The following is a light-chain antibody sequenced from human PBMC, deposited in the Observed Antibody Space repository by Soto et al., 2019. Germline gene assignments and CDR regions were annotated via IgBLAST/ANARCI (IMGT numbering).Light chain of an antibody. CDR1: QSVSSSY. CDR3: QQHGRSIT. V-gene: IGKV3-20*01. Sequence: EIVLTQSPGTLSLSPGERATLSCRASQSVSSSYLAWYQQKPGQAPRLLIYGASSMATGIPDRFSGSGSGTDFTLTISRLEPEDFAVYYCQQHGRSITFGGGTRVE. J-gene: IGKJ4*01. CDR2: GAS.